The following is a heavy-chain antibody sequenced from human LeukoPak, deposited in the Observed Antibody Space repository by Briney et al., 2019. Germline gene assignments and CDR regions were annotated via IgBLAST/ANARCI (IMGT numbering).Heavy chain of an antibody. CDR2: MNPNSGNT. J-gene: IGHJ5*02. CDR3: ASQKRYCSSTSCLLWFDP. Sequence: ASVKVSCKASGYTFTSYDINWVRQATGQGLEWMGWMNPNSGNTGYAQKFQGRVTMTRNTSISTAYMELSSLRSEDTAVYYCASQKRYCSSTSCLLWFDPWGQGTLVTVSS. CDR1: GYTFTSYD. V-gene: IGHV1-8*01. D-gene: IGHD2-2*01.